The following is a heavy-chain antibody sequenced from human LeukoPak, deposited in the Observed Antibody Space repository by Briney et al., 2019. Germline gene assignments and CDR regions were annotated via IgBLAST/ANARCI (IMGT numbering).Heavy chain of an antibody. CDR3: ARGCSAGTPHNWFDP. CDR1: GGSISGFY. Sequence: SETLSLTCTVSGGSISGFYWSWIRQPPPKVLYWFGYIYYSGSTNYNPSLKSRVTISVDTSKNQFSLKLSSVTAADTAVYYCARGCSAGTPHNWFDPWGQGTLVTVSS. D-gene: IGHD6-13*01. J-gene: IGHJ5*02. V-gene: IGHV4-59*01. CDR2: IYYSGST.